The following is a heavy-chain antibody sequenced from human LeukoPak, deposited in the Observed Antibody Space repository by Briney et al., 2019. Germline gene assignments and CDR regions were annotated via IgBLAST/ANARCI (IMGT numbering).Heavy chain of an antibody. CDR1: GFTFSDYG. D-gene: IGHD3-22*01. CDR2: ISYDGSNK. CDR3: ARDYYDSSGYYGHFDY. V-gene: IGHV3-30*19. J-gene: IGHJ4*02. Sequence: GGSLRLSCAASGFTFSDYGMHWVRQAPGKGLEWVAVISYDGSNKYYADSVKGRFTISRDNSKNTLYLQMNSLRAEDTAVYYCARDYYDSSGYYGHFDYWGQGTLVTVSS.